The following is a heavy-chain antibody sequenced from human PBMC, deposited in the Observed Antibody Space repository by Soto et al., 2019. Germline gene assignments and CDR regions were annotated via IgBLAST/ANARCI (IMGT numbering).Heavy chain of an antibody. Sequence: PSQTLSLTCAISGDSVSSNRAAWNWTRQSPSRGLEWLGRTYYRSKWYNDYADSVKSRITINPDTSKNQFSLQLNSVTPEDTAVYYCTRDWAGTYGLDVWGQGTTVTVSS. J-gene: IGHJ6*02. D-gene: IGHD3-16*01. CDR2: TYYRSKWYN. V-gene: IGHV6-1*01. CDR3: TRDWAGTYGLDV. CDR1: GDSVSSNRAA.